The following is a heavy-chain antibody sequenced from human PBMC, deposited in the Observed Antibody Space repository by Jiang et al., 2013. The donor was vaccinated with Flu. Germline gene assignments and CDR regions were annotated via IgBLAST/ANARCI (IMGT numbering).Heavy chain of an antibody. J-gene: IGHJ3*02. D-gene: IGHD1-26*01. CDR2: ISWSSGTI. CDR3: AKVLDSGSYGIRAFDI. CDR1: GFTFGDYA. V-gene: IGHV3-9*01. Sequence: VQLVESGGGLVQPGRSLTVSCAASGFTFGDYAMHWVRQAPGKGLEWVSGISWSSGTIGYADSMKGRFAISRDNAKNSLYLQMNSLRVEDTALYYCAKVLDSGSYGIRAFDIWGQGTMVTVSS.